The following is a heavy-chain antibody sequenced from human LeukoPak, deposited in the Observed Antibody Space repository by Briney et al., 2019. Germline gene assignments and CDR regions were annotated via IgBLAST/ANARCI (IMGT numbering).Heavy chain of an antibody. Sequence: SETLSLTCAVYGGSFSGYYWSWIRQPPGKGLEWIGYIYYSGSTNYNPSLKSRVTISVDTSKNQFSLKLSSVTATDTAVYYCARGPISGYSYGPDYWGQGTLVTVSS. D-gene: IGHD5-18*01. CDR1: GGSFSGYY. J-gene: IGHJ4*02. CDR3: ARGPISGYSYGPDY. CDR2: IYYSGST. V-gene: IGHV4-59*01.